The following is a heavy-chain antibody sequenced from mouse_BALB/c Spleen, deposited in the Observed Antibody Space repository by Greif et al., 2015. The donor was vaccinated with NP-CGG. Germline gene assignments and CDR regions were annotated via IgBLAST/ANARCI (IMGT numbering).Heavy chain of an antibody. Sequence: EVQLQESGPELVKPGASVKMSCKASGYTFTSYVMHWVKQKPGQGLEWIGYINPYNDGTKYNEKFKGKATLTSDKSSSTAYMELSSLTSEDSAVYYCARLEKNYGYAWYFDVWGAGATVTVSS. CDR2: INPYNDGT. V-gene: IGHV1-14*01. D-gene: IGHD2-2*01. CDR3: ARLEKNYGYAWYFDV. J-gene: IGHJ1*01. CDR1: GYTFTSYV.